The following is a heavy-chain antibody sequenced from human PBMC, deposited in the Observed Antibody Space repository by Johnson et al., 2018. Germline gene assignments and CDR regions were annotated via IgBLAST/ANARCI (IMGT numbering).Heavy chain of an antibody. CDR2: IYSGGST. CDR3: ASHPVDTENAFDI. D-gene: IGHD5-18*01. CDR1: GFTVSSNY. V-gene: IGHV3-66*02. J-gene: IGHJ3*02. Sequence: EVQLVESGGGLVQPGGSLRLSCAASGFTVSSNYMSWVRQAPGKGLEWVSVIYSGGSTYYADSVKGRFTISRDNSKNTLYLQMKSLRAEETAVYYCASHPVDTENAFDIWGQGTMVTVSS.